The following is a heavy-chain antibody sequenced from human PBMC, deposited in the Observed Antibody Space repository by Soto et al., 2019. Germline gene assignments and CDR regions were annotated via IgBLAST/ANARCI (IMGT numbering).Heavy chain of an antibody. D-gene: IGHD6-19*01. V-gene: IGHV3-23*01. CDR1: GFTFSSYA. Sequence: GGSLRLSCAASGFTFSSYAMAWVRQAPGKGLEWVSGTSGGATSTYYADSVKGRFTISRDNSNSTLYLQMNSLTAGDTAVYYCAKDVVSQWLALGLICGQGTVVTVSS. CDR3: AKDVVSQWLALGLI. J-gene: IGHJ3*02. CDR2: TSGGATST.